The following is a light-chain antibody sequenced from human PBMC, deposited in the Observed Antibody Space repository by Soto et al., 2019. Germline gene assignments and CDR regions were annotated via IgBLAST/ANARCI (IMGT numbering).Light chain of an antibody. Sequence: EIVLTQSPGTLSLSPGERATLSCRASQSVSSSYLAWYQQKPGQATRLLIYGASSRATGIPDRFSGSGSGTDFTLTISRLEPEDFAVYYCQQYGSSPRGTTFGGGTKVEIK. J-gene: IGKJ4*01. V-gene: IGKV3-20*01. CDR1: QSVSSSY. CDR2: GAS. CDR3: QQYGSSPRGTT.